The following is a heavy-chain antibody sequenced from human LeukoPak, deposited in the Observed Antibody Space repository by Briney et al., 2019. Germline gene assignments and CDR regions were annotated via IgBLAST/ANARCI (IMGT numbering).Heavy chain of an antibody. V-gene: IGHV4-39*01. CDR2: IYYSGST. CDR3: ARHPTVRRGYSYGSLRPFDY. D-gene: IGHD5-18*01. Sequence: SETLSLTCTVSGGSTSSSSYYWGWIRQPPGKGLEWIGSIYYSGSTYYNPSLKSRVTISVDTSKNQFSLKLSSVTAADTAVYYCARHPTVRRGYSYGSLRPFDYWGQGTLVTVSS. CDR1: GGSTSSSSYY. J-gene: IGHJ4*02.